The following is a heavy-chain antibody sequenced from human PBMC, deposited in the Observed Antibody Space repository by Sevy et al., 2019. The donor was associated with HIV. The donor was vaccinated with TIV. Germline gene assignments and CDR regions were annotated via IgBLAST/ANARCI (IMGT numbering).Heavy chain of an antibody. D-gene: IGHD3-3*01. V-gene: IGHV3-21*05. CDR3: VRDRFFAFDV. CDR2: IISTTPDT. CDR1: GFTFSTYT. J-gene: IGHJ3*01. Sequence: GGSLRLSCAASGFTFSTYTFNWVRQAPGKGLEWISNIISTTPDTYYIDSVKGRFTISRDNAKNSLFLQMDSLRDEDTAVYYCVRDRFFAFDVWGQGTLVTVSS.